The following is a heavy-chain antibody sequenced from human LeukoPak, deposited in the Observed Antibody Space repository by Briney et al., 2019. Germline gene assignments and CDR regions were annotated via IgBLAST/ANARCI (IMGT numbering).Heavy chain of an antibody. CDR3: AKHGQQAMIVVVIPYYFDY. J-gene: IGHJ4*02. CDR1: GFTFSSYA. V-gene: IGHV3-23*01. D-gene: IGHD3-22*01. Sequence: GASLRLSCAASGFTFSSYAMSWVRQAPGKGLEWVSAISGSGGSTYYADSVKGRFTISRDNSKNTLYLQMNSLRAEDTAVYYCAKHGQQAMIVVVIPYYFDYWGQGTLVTVSS. CDR2: ISGSGGST.